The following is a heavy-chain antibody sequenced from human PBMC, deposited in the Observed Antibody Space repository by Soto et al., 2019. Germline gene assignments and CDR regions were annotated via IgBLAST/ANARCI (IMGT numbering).Heavy chain of an antibody. CDR3: ARSTSFGSSYGYDSH. V-gene: IGHV4-61*01. D-gene: IGHD5-18*01. Sequence: SETLSLTCTVSGGSVSSGSYYWSWIRQPPGKGLEWIGYIYYSGSTNYNPSLKSRVTISVDTSKNQFSLKLSSVTAADTAVYYCARSTSFGSSYGYDSHWGQGTLVTVSS. J-gene: IGHJ4*02. CDR1: GGSVSSGSYY. CDR2: IYYSGST.